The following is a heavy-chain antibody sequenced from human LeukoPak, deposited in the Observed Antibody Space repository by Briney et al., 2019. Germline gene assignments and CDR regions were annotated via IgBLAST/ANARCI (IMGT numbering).Heavy chain of an antibody. J-gene: IGHJ4*02. CDR1: GGSISSSSYY. D-gene: IGHD2-8*02. CDR2: IYYSGTT. V-gene: IGHV4-39*07. Sequence: SETLSLTCTVSGGSISSSSYYWGWIRQPPGKGLEWIGSIYYSGTTYYNPSLKSRVAISVDTSRNQFSLRLNSITAADTAVYYCASRYSTGLHFDFWGQGTLVPVSS. CDR3: ASRYSTGLHFDF.